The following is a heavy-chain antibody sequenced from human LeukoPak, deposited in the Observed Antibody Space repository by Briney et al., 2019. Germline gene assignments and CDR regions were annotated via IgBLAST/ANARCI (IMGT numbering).Heavy chain of an antibody. D-gene: IGHD2-15*01. CDR3: ARGIHDVVVVAAGYFDL. J-gene: IGHJ2*01. CDR1: GGSISSGGYY. V-gene: IGHV4-31*03. CDR2: IYYSGST. Sequence: PSGTLSLTCTVSGGSISSGGYYWSWIRQHPGKGLEWIGYIYYSGSTYYNPSLKSRVTISVDTSKNQFSLKLSSVTAADTAVYYCARGIHDVVVVAAGYFDLWGRGTLVTVSS.